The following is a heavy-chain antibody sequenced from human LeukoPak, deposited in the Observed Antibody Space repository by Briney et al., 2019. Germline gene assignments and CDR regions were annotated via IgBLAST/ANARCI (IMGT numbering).Heavy chain of an antibody. CDR2: IYYSGST. CDR3: ASQNYDILTAYQYYFDY. CDR1: AGSISSSSYY. Sequence: PSETLSLTCSVSAGSISSSSYYWGWIRQPPGQGLEWIGSIYYSGSTYYNPSLRSRVTISIDTSKNHFSLKLSSVTAADTAVYYCASQNYDILTAYQYYFDYWGQGTLVTVSS. J-gene: IGHJ4*02. V-gene: IGHV4-39*02. D-gene: IGHD3-9*01.